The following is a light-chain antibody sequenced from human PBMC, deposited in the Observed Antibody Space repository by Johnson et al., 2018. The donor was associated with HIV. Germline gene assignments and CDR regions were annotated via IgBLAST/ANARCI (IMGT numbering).Light chain of an antibody. Sequence: QSVLTQPPSLSAAPGQRVSISCSGNSSNIENYFVSWYQQLPGAAPRLLIYENNKRPSGIPDRFSGSKSGASATLGITGLQTGDEADYYCGTWDSSLNTGYVFGTGTKVTVL. J-gene: IGLJ1*01. CDR3: GTWDSSLNTGYV. V-gene: IGLV1-51*02. CDR1: SSNIENYF. CDR2: ENN.